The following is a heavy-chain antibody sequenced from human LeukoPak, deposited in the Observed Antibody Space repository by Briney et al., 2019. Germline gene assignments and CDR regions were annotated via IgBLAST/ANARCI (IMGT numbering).Heavy chain of an antibody. CDR2: INPNSGGT. Sequence: ASVKVSCKASGYTFTGYYMHWVRQAPGQGLEWMGSINPNSGGTNYAQKFQGRVTMTRDTSISTAYMELSRLRSDDTAVYYCARDPLGTIFGVVIGFDYWGQGTLVTVSS. J-gene: IGHJ4*02. CDR1: GYTFTGYY. CDR3: ARDPLGTIFGVVIGFDY. V-gene: IGHV1-2*02. D-gene: IGHD3-3*01.